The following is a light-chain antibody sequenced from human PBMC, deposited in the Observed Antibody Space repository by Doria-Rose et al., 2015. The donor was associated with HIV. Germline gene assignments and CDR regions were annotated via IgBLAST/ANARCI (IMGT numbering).Light chain of an antibody. CDR3: QQRSNWPPIFT. CDR2: DAS. V-gene: IGKV3-11*01. J-gene: IGKJ3*01. Sequence: LTQSPATLSLSPGERATLSCRASQSVSSNLAWYQQKPGQAPRLLIYDASNRATGILARFSGSGSGTDFTLTISSLEPEDFAVYFCQQRSNWPPIFTFGPGTKVDI. CDR1: QSVSSN.